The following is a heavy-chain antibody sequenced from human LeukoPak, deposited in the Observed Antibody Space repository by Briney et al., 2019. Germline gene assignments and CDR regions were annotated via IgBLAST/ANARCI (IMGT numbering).Heavy chain of an antibody. D-gene: IGHD3-22*01. J-gene: IGHJ4*02. CDR3: TRRYYHDSSGNFQRDY. V-gene: IGHV3-73*01. CDR1: GFTFSGSA. CDR2: IRSRANSYAT. Sequence: GGSLKLSCAASGFTFSGSAMHWVRQASGKGLEWVGRIRSRANSYATSYGASVKGRFTISRDDSKNTAYLQMNSLKTEDTAVYFCTRRYYHDSSGNFQRDYWGQGTLVTVSS.